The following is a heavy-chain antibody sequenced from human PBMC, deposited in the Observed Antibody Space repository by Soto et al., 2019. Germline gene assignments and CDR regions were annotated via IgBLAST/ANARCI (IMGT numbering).Heavy chain of an antibody. CDR3: AREHYDFWSGYLWSNPEHLGWFDP. J-gene: IGHJ5*02. D-gene: IGHD3-3*01. Sequence: PSETLSLTXTVSGGSISSGGYYWSWIRQHPGKGLEWIGYIYYSGSTNYNPSLKSRVTISVDKSKNQFSLKLSSVTAADTAVYYCAREHYDFWSGYLWSNPEHLGWFDPWGQGTLVTVSS. CDR2: IYYSGST. CDR1: GGSISSGGYY. V-gene: IGHV4-31*03.